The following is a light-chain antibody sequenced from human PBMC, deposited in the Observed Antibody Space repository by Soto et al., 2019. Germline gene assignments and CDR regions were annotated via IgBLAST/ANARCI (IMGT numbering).Light chain of an antibody. CDR2: DVS. CDR1: SSDVGGYNY. V-gene: IGLV2-14*03. CDR3: TSFTIRHTYV. J-gene: IGLJ1*01. Sequence: QSALTQPASVSGSPGQSITISCTGTSSDVGGYNYVSWYQQHPDKAPRLMIYDVSNRPSGVSDRFSASKSGDTASLPISGLRAVQEADYCSTSFTIRHTYVFGTGTKGTV.